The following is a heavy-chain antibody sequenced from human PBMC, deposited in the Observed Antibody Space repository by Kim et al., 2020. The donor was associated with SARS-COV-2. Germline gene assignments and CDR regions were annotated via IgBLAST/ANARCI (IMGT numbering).Heavy chain of an antibody. CDR2: IFYSGST. CDR1: GGSISSGGYY. V-gene: IGHV4-31*03. D-gene: IGHD3-10*01. J-gene: IGHJ3*02. Sequence: SETLSLTCTVSGGSISSGGYYWSWIRQHPGKGLEWIGYIFYSGSTYYNPSIKSRVTISVDTSKNQFSLKLSSVTAADTAVYYCAREGLWFGELISAFDIWGQGTMVTVSS. CDR3: AREGLWFGELISAFDI.